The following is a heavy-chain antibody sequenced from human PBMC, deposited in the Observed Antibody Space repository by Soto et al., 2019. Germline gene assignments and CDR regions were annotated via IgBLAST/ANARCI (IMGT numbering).Heavy chain of an antibody. V-gene: IGHV1-69*13. CDR3: ARDPGDYGMDV. Sequence: SVQVSCEASGRTFRSYSIKWVRQAPGQGLEWMGGIIPIFGTANYAQKFQGRVTITEDESTSTAYMELSSLRSEDTAVYYCARDPGDYGMDVWGQGTTVTVSS. J-gene: IGHJ6*02. CDR1: GRTFRSYS. CDR2: IIPIFGTA.